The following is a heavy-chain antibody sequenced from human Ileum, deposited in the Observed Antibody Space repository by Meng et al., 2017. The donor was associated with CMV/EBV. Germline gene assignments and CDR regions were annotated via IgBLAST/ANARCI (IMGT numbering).Heavy chain of an antibody. CDR2: IYYSGTT. D-gene: IGHD1-26*01. CDR1: GDYITTTTYY. V-gene: IGHV4-39*07. J-gene: IGHJ5*02. Sequence: QLQLQESGPGLVKPSETLSLTCTVSGDYITTTTYYWGWLRQPPGKGLEWIASIYYSGTTYYNPSLKSRVTISVDTSKNQFSLKIYSVTAADTAIYYCARSRREDWFDPWGQGTLVTVSS. CDR3: ARSRREDWFDP.